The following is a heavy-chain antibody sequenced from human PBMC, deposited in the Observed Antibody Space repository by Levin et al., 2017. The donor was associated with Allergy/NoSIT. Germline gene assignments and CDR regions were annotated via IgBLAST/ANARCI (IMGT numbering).Heavy chain of an antibody. V-gene: IGHV1-2*02. Sequence: PEASVKVSCKASGYTFTGYYMHWVRQAPGQGLEWMGWINPNSGGTNYAQKFQGRVTMTRDTSISTAYMELSRLRSDDTAVYYCARGYSSSWYPPRVGYFDYWGQGTLVTVSS. CDR2: INPNSGGT. J-gene: IGHJ4*02. CDR1: GYTFTGYY. D-gene: IGHD6-13*01. CDR3: ARGYSSSWYPPRVGYFDY.